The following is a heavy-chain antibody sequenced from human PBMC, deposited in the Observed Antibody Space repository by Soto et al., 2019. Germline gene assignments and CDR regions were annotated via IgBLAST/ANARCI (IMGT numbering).Heavy chain of an antibody. J-gene: IGHJ6*02. CDR2: ISGYNGNT. D-gene: IGHD5-18*01. Sequence: QVQLVQSGAEVMTPGASVKVSCKASGYTFSNFGLSWVRQAPGQGLEWMGWISGYNGNTNSAERFQGRVTMTTDTSTSTAYMEVRSLTSDDTAVYYCARDKGYGFGWSSSSGMDVWGQRTTVTVSS. CDR3: ARDKGYGFGWSSSSGMDV. V-gene: IGHV1-18*01. CDR1: GYTFSNFG.